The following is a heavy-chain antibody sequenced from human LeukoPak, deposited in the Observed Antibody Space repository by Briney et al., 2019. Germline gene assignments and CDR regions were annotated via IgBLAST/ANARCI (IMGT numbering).Heavy chain of an antibody. CDR2: ISYDGSNK. V-gene: IGHV3-30*03. J-gene: IGHJ4*02. CDR1: GFTFSSYG. CDR3: ASDEGNYFDY. Sequence: GRSLRLSCAASGFTFSSYGMHWVRQAPGKGLEWVAVISYDGSNKYYADSVKGRFTISRDNARNSLFLQMNSLRAEDTAIYYCASDEGNYFDYWGQGTLVTVSS.